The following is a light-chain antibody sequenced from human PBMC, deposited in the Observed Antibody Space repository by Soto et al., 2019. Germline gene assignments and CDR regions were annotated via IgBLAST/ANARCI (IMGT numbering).Light chain of an antibody. CDR1: QSVSSN. CDR3: QQYNKWPPT. V-gene: IGKV3-15*01. CDR2: GAS. Sequence: EIVLTQSPATLSLSPGERATLSCRASQSVSSNLAWFQQRPGQAPRLLIYGASTRDTGISARFSGSGSGTEFTLTISSLQSGDFAVYHCQQYNKWPPTFGQGTKVDIK. J-gene: IGKJ1*01.